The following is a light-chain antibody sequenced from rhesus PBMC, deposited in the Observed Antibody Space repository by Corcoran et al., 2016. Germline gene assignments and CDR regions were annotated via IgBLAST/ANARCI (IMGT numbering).Light chain of an antibody. CDR2: YAS. Sequence: DIQMTQSPSSLSASVGDTVTITCRASQGISNNLAWYQQKPGKVPKLLIYYASTLQSGVPSRCSGSGSGTEFTLTISSLQPEDFATYYCQHGYGTPFTFGPGTKLDIK. CDR3: QHGYGTPFT. CDR1: QGISNN. V-gene: IGKV1S15*01. J-gene: IGKJ3*01.